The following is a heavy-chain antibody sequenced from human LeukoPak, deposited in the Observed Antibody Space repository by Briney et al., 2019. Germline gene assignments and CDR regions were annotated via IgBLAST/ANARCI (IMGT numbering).Heavy chain of an antibody. D-gene: IGHD3-9*01. J-gene: IGHJ5*01. CDR2: IYSSGAT. V-gene: IGHV4-39*01. CDR3: AALPRYLSWFDS. CDR1: GGFISSGAYY. Sequence: SETLSLTCSVSGGFISSGAYYCGRIRQSPGRGLEWIGSIYSSGATYYHPSLKSRVTLSVDTSKNQFFLKLASVTASDTSMYYCAALPRYLSWFDSWGQGILVTVSS.